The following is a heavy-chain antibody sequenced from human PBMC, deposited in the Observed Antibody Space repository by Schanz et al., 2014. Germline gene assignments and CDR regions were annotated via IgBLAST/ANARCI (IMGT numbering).Heavy chain of an antibody. CDR2: FNDGGVNK. J-gene: IGHJ2*01. CDR3: AKDAPYPFDL. V-gene: IGHV3-23*01. CDR1: GFSLDIFA. Sequence: EVHLLESGGGLVEPGGSLRLSCATSGFSLDIFAVSWVRQAPGKGLEWVSSFNDGGVNKYYADSVKGRFTISSDNSKNTLYRQMNSLRAEDTSIYYCAKDAPYPFDLWGRGTLITVSS.